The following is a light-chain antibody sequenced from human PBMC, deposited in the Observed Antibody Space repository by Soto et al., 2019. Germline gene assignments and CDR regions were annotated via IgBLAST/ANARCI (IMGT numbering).Light chain of an antibody. CDR2: AAS. V-gene: IGKV1-39*01. CDR3: QQSYSTPC. Sequence: DLQMTQSTSTLSASVVDRVTITCRASQSVNNYLNWYQQKPGKAPKLLIYAASSLQSGVPSRFSGSGSGTDFTLIISSLQPDDFASYYCQQSYSTPCFGQGTKVDIK. CDR1: QSVNNY. J-gene: IGKJ1*01.